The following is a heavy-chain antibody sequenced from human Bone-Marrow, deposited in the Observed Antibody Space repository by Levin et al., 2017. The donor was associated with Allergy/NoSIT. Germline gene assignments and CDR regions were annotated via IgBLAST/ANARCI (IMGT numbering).Heavy chain of an antibody. CDR2: VYYDGTS. V-gene: IGHV4-30-4*08. CDR3: ARAFPGIAVAGTT. Sequence: SETLSLTCNVSGGSISTSEFFWSWIRQSPGKGLEWIGYVYYDGTSYYNPSLQSRLTISVDTSKNQFSLTVTSVTAPDTAVYYCARAFPGIAVAGTTWGQGALVTVSS. CDR1: GGSISTSEFF. D-gene: IGHD6-19*01. J-gene: IGHJ4*02.